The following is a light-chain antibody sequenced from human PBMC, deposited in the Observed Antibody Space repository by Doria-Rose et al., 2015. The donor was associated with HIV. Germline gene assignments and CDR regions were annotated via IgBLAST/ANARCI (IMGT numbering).Light chain of an antibody. CDR1: SLGTYY. Sequence: SSELSQEPAVSVALGQTVRITCQGDSLGTYYASWYQQRPGQAPILVIYAKNNRPSGIPDRFSGSSSGDTASLTITGAQAEDEADYYCHSRDSSGDHRVFGPGTKVTVL. J-gene: IGLJ1*01. CDR3: HSRDSSGDHRV. V-gene: IGLV3-19*01. CDR2: AKN.